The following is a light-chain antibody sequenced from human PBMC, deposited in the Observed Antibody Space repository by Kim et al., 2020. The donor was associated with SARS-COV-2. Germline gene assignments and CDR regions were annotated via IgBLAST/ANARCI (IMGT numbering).Light chain of an antibody. V-gene: IGKV1-39*01. Sequence: DIQMTQSPSSLSASVGDRVTITCRASQSISSYLNWYQQKPGKAPKLLISAASSLQSGVPSRFSGSGSGTDFTLTISSLQPEDFATYYCQQGYSALTFGGGTKVDIK. CDR2: AAS. CDR3: QQGYSALT. J-gene: IGKJ4*01. CDR1: QSISSY.